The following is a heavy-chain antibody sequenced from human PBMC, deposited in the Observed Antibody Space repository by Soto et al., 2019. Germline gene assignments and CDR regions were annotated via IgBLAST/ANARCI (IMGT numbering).Heavy chain of an antibody. CDR2: ISSTTNYI. CDR3: ARESEDLTSNFDY. V-gene: IGHV3-21*06. CDR1: GFTFTRYS. J-gene: IGHJ4*02. Sequence: EVQLVESGGGLVKPGGSLRLSCAASGFTFTRYSMNWVRQAPGKGLEWVSSISSTTNYIYYGDSMKGRFTISRDNAKNSLSVEMKSLRAEDTAVYYSARESEDLTSNFDYWGQGTLITVSA.